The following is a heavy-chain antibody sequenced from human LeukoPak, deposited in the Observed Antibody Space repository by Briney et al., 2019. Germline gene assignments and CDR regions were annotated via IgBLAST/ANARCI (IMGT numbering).Heavy chain of an antibody. Sequence: PSETLSLTCTVSGGSISSYYWSWIRQPPGKGLEWIGYIYYSGSTNYNPSLKSRVTISVDTSKNQFSLKLSSVTAADTAVYYCARVPMFGGEHFDWSTGFDPWGQGTLVTVSS. CDR2: IYYSGST. CDR3: ARVPMFGGEHFDWSTGFDP. D-gene: IGHD3-9*01. J-gene: IGHJ5*02. V-gene: IGHV4-59*01. CDR1: GGSISSYY.